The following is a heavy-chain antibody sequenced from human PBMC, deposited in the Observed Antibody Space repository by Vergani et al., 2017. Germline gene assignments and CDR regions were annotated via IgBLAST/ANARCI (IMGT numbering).Heavy chain of an antibody. CDR2: IYYSGST. V-gene: IGHV4-31*03. Sequence: QVQLQESGPGLVKPSQTLSLTCTVSGGPISSVGYYWSWTRQHPGKGLGWIGYIYYSGSTYYNPSLKSRVTISVDTSKNQFSLKLSSVTAADTAVYYCARDGGSGHGLDDYYYYMDVWGKGTTVTVSS. CDR3: ARDGGSGHGLDDYYYYMDV. CDR1: GGPISSVGYY. D-gene: IGHD5-12*01. J-gene: IGHJ6*03.